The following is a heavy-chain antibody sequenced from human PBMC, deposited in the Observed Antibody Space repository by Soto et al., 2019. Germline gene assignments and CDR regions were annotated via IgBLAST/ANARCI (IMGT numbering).Heavy chain of an antibody. D-gene: IGHD2-2*02. V-gene: IGHV4-39*01. CDR3: ARRNQLLYRTRFGP. CDR1: GGSISSSSYY. Sequence: SESLSLTGTVSGGSISSSSYYWDWLRQPRGTGLGCIGSVYYSAGTYYTPPLTSRGTISVDTSKNRFSLNLSSVSAADTAVYSCARRNQLLYRTRFGPWGQGPLVTVSS. CDR2: VYYSAGT. J-gene: IGHJ5*02.